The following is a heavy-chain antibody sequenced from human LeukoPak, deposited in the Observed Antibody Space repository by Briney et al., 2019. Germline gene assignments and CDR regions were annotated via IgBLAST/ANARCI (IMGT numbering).Heavy chain of an antibody. J-gene: IGHJ4*02. CDR1: GGSISSYY. CDR2: IYCSGST. CDR3: ARADPYDILTGYKFDY. V-gene: IGHV4-59*01. Sequence: SETLSLTCTVSGGSISSYYWSWIRQPPGKGLEWIGYIYCSGSTNYNPSLKSRVTISVDTSKNQFSLKLSSVTAADTAVYYCARADPYDILTGYKFDYWGQGTLVTVSS. D-gene: IGHD3-9*01.